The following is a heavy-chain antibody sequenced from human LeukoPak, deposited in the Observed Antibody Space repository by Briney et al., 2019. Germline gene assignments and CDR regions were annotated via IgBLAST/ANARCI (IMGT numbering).Heavy chain of an antibody. CDR3: AKERKRIYHTRHFDP. J-gene: IGHJ5*02. Sequence: PGGSLRLSCAASGFTFSSYGMHWVRQAPGKGLEWVAVISYDGSNKYYADSVKGRFTISRDNSKNTLYLQMNSLRAEDTAVYYCAKERKRIYHTRHFDPWGQGTLVTVSS. CDR2: ISYDGSNK. D-gene: IGHD2-15*01. CDR1: GFTFSSYG. V-gene: IGHV3-30*18.